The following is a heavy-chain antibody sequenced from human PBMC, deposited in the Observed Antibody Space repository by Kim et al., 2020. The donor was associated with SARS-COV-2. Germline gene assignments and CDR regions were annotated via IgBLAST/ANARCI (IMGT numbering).Heavy chain of an antibody. Sequence: ASVKVSCKASGYTFTSYDINWVRQATGQGLEWMGWMNPNSGNTGYAQKFQGRVTMTRNTSISTAYMELSSLRSEDTAVYYCAIASGWFDAFDIWGQGTMVTVSS. J-gene: IGHJ3*02. CDR1: GYTFTSYD. D-gene: IGHD6-19*01. CDR2: MNPNSGNT. V-gene: IGHV1-8*01. CDR3: AIASGWFDAFDI.